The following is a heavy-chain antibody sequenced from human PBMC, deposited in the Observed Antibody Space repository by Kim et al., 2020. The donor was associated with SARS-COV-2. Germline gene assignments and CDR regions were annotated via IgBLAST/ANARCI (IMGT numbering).Heavy chain of an antibody. CDR3: ARVPLGRLPLYYFDY. D-gene: IGHD3-16*01. V-gene: IGHV4-34*01. Sequence: SETLSLTCAVYGGSFSGYYWSWIRQPPGKGLEWIGEINHSGSTNYNPSLKSRVTISVDTSKNQFSLKLSSVTAADTAVYYCARVPLGRLPLYYFDYWGQGTLVTVSS. J-gene: IGHJ4*02. CDR2: INHSGST. CDR1: GGSFSGYY.